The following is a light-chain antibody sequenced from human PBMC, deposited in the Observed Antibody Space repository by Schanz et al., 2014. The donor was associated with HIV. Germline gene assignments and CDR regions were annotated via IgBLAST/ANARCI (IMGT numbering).Light chain of an antibody. CDR1: RNDVGTYNL. CDR2: EVT. J-gene: IGLJ2*01. Sequence: QSVLTQPASVSGSPGQSITISCTGTRNDVGTYNLVSWYQQHPGKAPQLMIYEVTKRPSGVSDRFSGSKSDNTASLTISGLQAGDETEFYCSSYTSNNTVLFGGGTKLTVL. CDR3: SSYTSNNTVL. V-gene: IGLV2-14*02.